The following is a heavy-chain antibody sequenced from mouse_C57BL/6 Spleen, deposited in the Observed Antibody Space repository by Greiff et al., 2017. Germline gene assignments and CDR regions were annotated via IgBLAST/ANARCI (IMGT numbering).Heavy chain of an antibody. CDR1: GFNIKDDY. D-gene: IGHD2-4*01. CDR3: TTICYDYDGLDY. Sequence: EVQLQQSGAELVRPGASVKLSCTASGFNIKDDYMHWVKQRPEQGLEWIGWIDPENGDTEYASKFQGKATITADTSSNTAYLQLSSLTSEDTAVYYCTTICYDYDGLDYWGQGTTLTVSS. J-gene: IGHJ2*01. CDR2: IDPENGDT. V-gene: IGHV14-4*01.